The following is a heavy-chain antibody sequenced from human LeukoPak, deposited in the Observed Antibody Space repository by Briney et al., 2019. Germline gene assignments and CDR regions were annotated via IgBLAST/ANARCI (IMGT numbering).Heavy chain of an antibody. CDR2: ISSSGSML. J-gene: IGHJ4*02. Sequence: GGSLRLSCAASGFTFSNAWMSWVRQAPGKGLEGVSYISSSGSMLHYADSVEGRFTISRDNGKSSLYLQMSSLRVEDTAVYYCTRRPYSSSWYYFDYWGQGTLVTVSS. CDR1: GFTFSNAW. V-gene: IGHV3-11*04. CDR3: TRRPYSSSWYYFDY. D-gene: IGHD6-13*01.